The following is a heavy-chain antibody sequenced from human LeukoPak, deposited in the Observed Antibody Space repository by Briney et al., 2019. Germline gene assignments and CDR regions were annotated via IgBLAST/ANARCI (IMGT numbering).Heavy chain of an antibody. CDR3: ANRCVGNNYYDSSGPYWYFDL. CDR1: GFTFSSYS. V-gene: IGHV3-23*01. CDR2: ISGGGGHT. Sequence: PGGSLRLSCAASGFTFSSYSMHWVRQAPGKGLEWVSAISGGGGHTYYADSVKGRFTISRDNSKNTLYLQMNSLRAEDTAVYYCANRCVGNNYYDSSGPYWYFDLWGRGTLVTVSS. D-gene: IGHD3-22*01. J-gene: IGHJ2*01.